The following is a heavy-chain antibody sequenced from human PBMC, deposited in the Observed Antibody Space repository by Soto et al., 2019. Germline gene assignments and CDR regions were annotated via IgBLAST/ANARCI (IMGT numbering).Heavy chain of an antibody. CDR2: ISSSSSYI. J-gene: IGHJ6*02. D-gene: IGHD2-2*01. CDR1: GFTFSSYS. CDR3: ARAEDIVVVPAATLRVYYYGMDV. Sequence: EVQLVESGGGLVKPGGSLRLSCAASGFTFSSYSMNWVRQAPGKGLEWVSSISSSSSYIYYADSVKGRFTISRDNAKNSLYLQMNSLRAEDTAVYYCARAEDIVVVPAATLRVYYYGMDVWGQGTTVTVSS. V-gene: IGHV3-21*01.